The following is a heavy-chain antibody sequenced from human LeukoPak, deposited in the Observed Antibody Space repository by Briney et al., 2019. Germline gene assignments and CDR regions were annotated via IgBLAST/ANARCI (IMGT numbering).Heavy chain of an antibody. V-gene: IGHV3-33*06. Sequence: GGSLRLSCAASGFTFRNYGMHWVRQAPGKGLEWVAVIWYDGGNKYYADSVKGRFTISRDNSKNALYLQMNSLRAEDTAVYYCAKEGDSSSWYLSWFDPWGQGTLVTVSS. D-gene: IGHD6-13*01. CDR2: IWYDGGNK. CDR1: GFTFRNYG. J-gene: IGHJ5*02. CDR3: AKEGDSSSWYLSWFDP.